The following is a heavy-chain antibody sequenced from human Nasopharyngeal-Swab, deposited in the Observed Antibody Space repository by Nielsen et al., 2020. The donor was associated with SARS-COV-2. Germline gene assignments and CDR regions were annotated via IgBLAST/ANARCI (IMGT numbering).Heavy chain of an antibody. CDR3: AREAEYSSSANWFDP. D-gene: IGHD6-13*01. CDR2: IDPSDSYT. J-gene: IGHJ5*02. Sequence: KISCKGPGYSFTSYWISWVRQMPGKGLEWMGRIDPSDSYTNYSPSFQGHVTISADKSISTAYLQWSSLKASDTAMYYCAREAEYSSSANWFDPWGQGTLVTVSS. CDR1: GYSFTSYW. V-gene: IGHV5-10-1*01.